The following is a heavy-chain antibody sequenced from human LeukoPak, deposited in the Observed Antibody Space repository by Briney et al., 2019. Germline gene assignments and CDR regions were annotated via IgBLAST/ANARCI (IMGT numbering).Heavy chain of an antibody. V-gene: IGHV1-24*01. J-gene: IGHJ5*02. CDR1: GYTLTELS. D-gene: IGHD1-7*01. CDR3: ARVKGPGTTPAWFDP. Sequence: GASVKVSCKVSGYTLTELSMHWVRQAPGKGLEWMGGIDPEDGETIYAQKFQGRVTMTEDTSTDTAYMELSSLRSEDTAVYYCARVKGPGTTPAWFDPWGQGTLVTVSS. CDR2: IDPEDGET.